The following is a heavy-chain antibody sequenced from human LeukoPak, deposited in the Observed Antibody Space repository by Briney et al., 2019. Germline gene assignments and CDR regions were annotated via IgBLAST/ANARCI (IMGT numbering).Heavy chain of an antibody. CDR2: IIPIFGTA. Sequence: SAKVSCKASGGTFSSYAISWVRQAPGQGLEWMGGIIPIFGTANYAQKFQGRVTITADESTSTAYMELSSLRSEDTAVYYCARAGYDYGDYGDYYYYMDVWGKGTTVTVSS. CDR1: GGTFSSYA. V-gene: IGHV1-69*13. CDR3: ARAGYDYGDYGDYYYYMDV. D-gene: IGHD4-17*01. J-gene: IGHJ6*03.